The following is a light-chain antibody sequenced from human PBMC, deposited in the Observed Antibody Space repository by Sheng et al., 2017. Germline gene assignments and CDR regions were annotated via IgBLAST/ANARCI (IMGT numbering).Light chain of an antibody. J-gene: IGKJ1*01. V-gene: IGKV1-5*03. Sequence: DIQMTQSPSTLSASVGDRVTITCRASQTVSIWLAWYQQKPGKAPKLLIYKASSLESGVSSRFSGSGSGTEFTLTVSSLQPDDSATYYCLQYNSYFPTFGQGTKVEIK. CDR3: LQYNSYFPT. CDR1: QTVSIW. CDR2: KAS.